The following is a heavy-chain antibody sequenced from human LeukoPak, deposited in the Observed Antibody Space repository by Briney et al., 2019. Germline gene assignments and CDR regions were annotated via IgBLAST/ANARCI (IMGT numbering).Heavy chain of an antibody. V-gene: IGHV3-23*01. CDR1: GFTFSSHA. CDR2: VSGSGAST. CDR3: ATAVLLRNYYGLGTYYNGAFDI. J-gene: IGHJ3*02. D-gene: IGHD3-10*01. Sequence: PGGSLRLSCAASGFTFSSHAMSWARQAPGKGLKWVSTVSGSGASTYYADSVKGRFSISRDNSHNTLYLHMNSLRADDTAVYYCATAVLLRNYYGLGTYYNGAFDIWGQGTMVTVSS.